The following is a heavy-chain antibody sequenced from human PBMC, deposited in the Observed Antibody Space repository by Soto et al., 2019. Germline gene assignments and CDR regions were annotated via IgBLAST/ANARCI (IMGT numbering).Heavy chain of an antibody. D-gene: IGHD3-22*01. CDR3: ARDRGPSSGYYPYWFDP. Sequence: QVQLVQSGAEVKKPGSSVKVSCKASGGTFSSYAISWVRQAPGQGLEWMGEIIPIFGTANYAQKFQGRVTITADESTSTAYRGLSRRRAEDTAVYYCARDRGPSSGYYPYWFDPWGAGTLVTVSS. CDR1: GGTFSSYA. J-gene: IGHJ5*02. CDR2: IIPIFGTA. V-gene: IGHV1-69*12.